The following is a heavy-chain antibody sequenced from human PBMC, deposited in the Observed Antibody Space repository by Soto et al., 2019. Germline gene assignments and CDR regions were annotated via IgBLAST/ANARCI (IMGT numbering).Heavy chain of an antibody. Sequence: GASVKVSCKASGGTFSSYAISWVRQAPGQGLEWMGGIIPIFGTANYAQKFQGRVTITADESTSTAYMELSSLRSEDTAVYYCAIVTPYYDILTGYLSRWIDPWGQGTLVTVSS. D-gene: IGHD3-9*01. J-gene: IGHJ5*02. CDR3: AIVTPYYDILTGYLSRWIDP. CDR2: IIPIFGTA. CDR1: GGTFSSYA. V-gene: IGHV1-69*13.